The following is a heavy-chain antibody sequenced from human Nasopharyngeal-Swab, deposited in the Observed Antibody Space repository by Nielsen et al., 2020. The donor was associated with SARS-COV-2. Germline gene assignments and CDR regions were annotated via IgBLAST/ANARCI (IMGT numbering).Heavy chain of an antibody. D-gene: IGHD4-17*01. CDR3: ATSVTTLSGY. Sequence: WIRQPPGKGLGWVAVISYDGSNKYYADSVKGRFTISRDNSKNTLYLQMNSLRAEDTAVYYCATSVTTLSGYWGQGTLVTVSS. J-gene: IGHJ4*02. V-gene: IGHV3-30*03. CDR2: ISYDGSNK.